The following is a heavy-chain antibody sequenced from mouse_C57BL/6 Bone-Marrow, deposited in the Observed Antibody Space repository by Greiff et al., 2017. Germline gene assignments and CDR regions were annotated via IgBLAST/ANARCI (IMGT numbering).Heavy chain of an antibody. CDR1: GYTSTRYS. CDR3: ASGWHY. CDR2: IHPNSGST. Sequence: HVELQQPGAALVKPGASVKLSCKASGYTSTRYSLHWVKQRPGQGLGWIGMIHPNSGSTNYNEKFKSKATLTVDKSSSTAYMQLSSLTSEDSAVYYGASGWHYWGQGTSVTVSS. V-gene: IGHV1-64*01. J-gene: IGHJ2*02. D-gene: IGHD1-1*02.